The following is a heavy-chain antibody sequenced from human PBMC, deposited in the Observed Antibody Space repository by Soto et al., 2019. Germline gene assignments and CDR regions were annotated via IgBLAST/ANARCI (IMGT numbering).Heavy chain of an antibody. J-gene: IGHJ6*04. Sequence: EVQLVESGGGLVQPGGSLRLSCAASGFTVSSNYMSWVRQAPGKGLEWVSVIYSGGSTYYADSVKGRFTISRHNSKNTLYLQMNRLTGGDTAVYYCGREAYCSSTSCEGMGADYYYGMDVWGTGTTVTVSS. CDR3: GREAYCSSTSCEGMGADYYYGMDV. D-gene: IGHD2-2*01. CDR1: GFTVSSNY. V-gene: IGHV3-53*04. CDR2: IYSGGST.